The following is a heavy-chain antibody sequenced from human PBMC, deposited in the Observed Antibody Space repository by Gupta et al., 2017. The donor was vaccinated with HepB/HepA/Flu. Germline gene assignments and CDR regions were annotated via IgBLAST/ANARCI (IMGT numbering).Heavy chain of an antibody. CDR3: ARTTLRSLGDAPDDY. CDR2: IYYSGST. D-gene: IGHD3-16*01. V-gene: IGHV4-39*01. Sequence: QLQLQESGPGLVKPSETLSLTCTVSGGSISSSSYYWGWIRQPPGKGLEWIGSIYYSGSTYYNPSLKSRVTISVDTSKNQFSLKLSSVTAADTAVYYCARTTLRSLGDAPDDYWGQGTLVTVSS. CDR1: GGSISSSSYY. J-gene: IGHJ4*02.